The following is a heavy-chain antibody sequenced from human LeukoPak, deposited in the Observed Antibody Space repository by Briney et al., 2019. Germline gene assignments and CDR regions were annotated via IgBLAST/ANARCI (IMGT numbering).Heavy chain of an antibody. CDR3: ARQGVRGVPDY. CDR1: GGSISSSSYY. Sequence: TSETLSLTCTVSGGSISSSSYYWGWIRQPPGKGLEWIASIYYSGSTYYNPSLKSRVTISVDTSKNQFSLKLSSVTAADTAVYYCARQGVRGVPDYWGQGTLVTVSS. CDR2: IYYSGST. J-gene: IGHJ4*02. V-gene: IGHV4-39*01. D-gene: IGHD3-10*01.